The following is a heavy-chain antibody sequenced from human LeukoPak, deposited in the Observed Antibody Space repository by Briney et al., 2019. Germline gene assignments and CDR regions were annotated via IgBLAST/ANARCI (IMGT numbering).Heavy chain of an antibody. Sequence: GGSLRLSCAASGFTFSSYSMNWVRQAPGKGLEWVSFITRSNYIYYADSVKGRFTISRDNSKNTLYLQMNSLRAEDTAVYYCAKDWSYSGWAYYFDYWGQGTLVTVSS. D-gene: IGHD6-19*01. CDR2: ITRSNYI. CDR1: GFTFSSYS. J-gene: IGHJ4*02. CDR3: AKDWSYSGWAYYFDY. V-gene: IGHV3-21*01.